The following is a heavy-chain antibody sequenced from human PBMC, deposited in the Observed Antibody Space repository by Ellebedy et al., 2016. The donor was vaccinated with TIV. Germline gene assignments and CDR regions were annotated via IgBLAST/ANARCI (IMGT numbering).Heavy chain of an antibody. CDR2: IYNSGST. Sequence: SQTLSLTCAVSGDSINNNNYYWGWIRQPPGKGLEWIGTIYNSGSTYYNPSLKSRVTISVDTSKNQFSLKVISVTAADTAVYYCARHPCGDCYWDWFDPWGQGTLVTVSS. J-gene: IGHJ5*02. D-gene: IGHD2-21*02. CDR1: GDSINNNNYY. V-gene: IGHV4-39*01. CDR3: ARHPCGDCYWDWFDP.